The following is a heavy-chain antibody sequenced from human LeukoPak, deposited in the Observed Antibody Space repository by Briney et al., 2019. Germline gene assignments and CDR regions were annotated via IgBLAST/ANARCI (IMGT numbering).Heavy chain of an antibody. V-gene: IGHV3-23*01. D-gene: IGHD1-26*01. CDR3: AMLNSGSHSYNGMDV. CDR1: GFTFNRYA. Sequence: GGSLRLSCAASGFTFNRYAMNWARQAPGKGLEWVSAISGSGDNIYYADSVKGRFTMSRDNSKNTLYLQMNSLRAEDAAVYYCAMLNSGSHSYNGMDVWGQGTTVTVSS. J-gene: IGHJ6*02. CDR2: ISGSGDNI.